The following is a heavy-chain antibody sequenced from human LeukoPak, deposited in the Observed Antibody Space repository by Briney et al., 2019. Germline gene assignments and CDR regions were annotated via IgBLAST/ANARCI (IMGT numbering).Heavy chain of an antibody. CDR1: GGSISSYY. CDR2: IYYSGST. D-gene: IGHD1-26*01. Sequence: SETLSLTCTVSGGSISSYYWSWIRQPPGKGLEWIGYIYYSGSTYYNPSLKSRVTISVDTSKNQFSLKLSSVTAADTAVYYCASVTRWERDFDYWGQGTLVTVSS. V-gene: IGHV4-59*04. CDR3: ASVTRWERDFDY. J-gene: IGHJ4*02.